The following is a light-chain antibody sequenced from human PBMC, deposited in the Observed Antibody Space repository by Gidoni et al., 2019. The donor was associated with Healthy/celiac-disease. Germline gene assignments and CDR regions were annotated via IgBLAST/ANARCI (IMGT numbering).Light chain of an antibody. CDR2: GAS. J-gene: IGKJ4*01. CDR1: QSVSSSY. V-gene: IGKV3-20*01. CDR3: QQYGSSPQP. Sequence: EILLTQSPGNLSLSPGERATLSCRASQSVSSSYLAWYQQKPGQAPKLLIYGASSRATGIPDRFSGSGSGTDFTLTISRLEPEDFAVYYCQQYGSSPQPFGGGTKVEIK.